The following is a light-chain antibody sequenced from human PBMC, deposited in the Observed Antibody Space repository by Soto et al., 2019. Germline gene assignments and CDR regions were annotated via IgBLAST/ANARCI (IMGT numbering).Light chain of an antibody. J-gene: IGKJ1*01. CDR3: QQYSTSWT. CDR2: DAS. V-gene: IGKV1-5*01. Sequence: IQMTQSPSTLFVSVGDRVTITCRASESISSWLAWYQQKPGRAPNLLISDASNLKSGVPSRFSGSGSGTEFTLTISILQPDDFATYYCQQYSTSWTFGQGTKVEIK. CDR1: ESISSW.